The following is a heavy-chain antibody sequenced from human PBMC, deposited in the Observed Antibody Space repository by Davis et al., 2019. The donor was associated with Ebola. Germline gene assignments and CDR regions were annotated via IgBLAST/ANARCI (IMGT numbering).Heavy chain of an antibody. CDR3: ARDEMDNWNYQSYYYGMDV. CDR1: GFTFDDYG. D-gene: IGHD1-7*01. Sequence: GESLKISCAASGFTFDDYGMSWVRQAPGKGLEWVANIKQDGSEKYYVDSVKGRFTISRDNAKNSLYLQMNSLRAEDTAVYYCARDEMDNWNYQSYYYGMDVWGQGTTVTVSS. J-gene: IGHJ6*02. V-gene: IGHV3-7*01. CDR2: IKQDGSEK.